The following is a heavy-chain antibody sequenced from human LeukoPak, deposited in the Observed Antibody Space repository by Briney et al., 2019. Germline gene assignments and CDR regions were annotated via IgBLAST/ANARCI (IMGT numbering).Heavy chain of an antibody. Sequence: ASVKVSCKTSGYTFTGYYMHWVRQAPGQGLEWMGWISTYNGNTNYAQKLQGRVTMTTDTSTSTAYMELRSLRSDDTAMYYCARDRMDTGTYFDYWGQGTLVTVSS. D-gene: IGHD5-18*01. V-gene: IGHV1-18*04. CDR2: ISTYNGNT. J-gene: IGHJ4*02. CDR1: GYTFTGYY. CDR3: ARDRMDTGTYFDY.